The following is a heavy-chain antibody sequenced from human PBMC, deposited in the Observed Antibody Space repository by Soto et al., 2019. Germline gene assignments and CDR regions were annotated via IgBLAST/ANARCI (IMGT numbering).Heavy chain of an antibody. CDR2: IYYSGST. CDR3: ARFNWYFDL. CDR1: GGSIRSYY. J-gene: IGHJ2*01. V-gene: IGHV4-59*08. Sequence: QVQLQESGPGLVKPSEILSLTCTVSGGSIRSYYWSWIRQPPGKGLEWIGYIYYSGSTNYNPSLKSRVTIPVDTPKNKFSLKLSSVTAADTAVYYCARFNWYFDLWGRGTLVTVSS.